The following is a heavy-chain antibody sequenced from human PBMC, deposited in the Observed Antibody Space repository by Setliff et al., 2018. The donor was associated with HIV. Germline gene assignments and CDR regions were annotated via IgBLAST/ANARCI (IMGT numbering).Heavy chain of an antibody. CDR2: IDRSSSTI. V-gene: IGHV3-48*01. D-gene: IGHD1-20*01. Sequence: ETLSLTCTVSGGSVSTSSYYWGWIRQPPGKGLEWVSYIDRSSSTIYYADSVKGRFTISRDNAKNSLYLQMNSLRAEETAVYYCVDSYHWSYWGQGTLVTVSS. J-gene: IGHJ4*02. CDR3: VDSYHWSY. CDR1: GGSVSTSS.